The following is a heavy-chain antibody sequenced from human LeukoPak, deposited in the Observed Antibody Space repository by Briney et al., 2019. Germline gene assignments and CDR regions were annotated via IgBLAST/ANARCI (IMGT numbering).Heavy chain of an antibody. J-gene: IGHJ4*02. CDR2: IYPGDSDT. CDR3: AKRALISTNRYQHIDH. Sequence: GESLKISCKGSGYSFTSYWIGWVRQMPEKGLEWMGIIYPGDSDTRYSPSFQGQVTISADKSISTAYLQWSSLKASDTALYYCAKRALISTNRYQHIDHWGQGTLVTDSS. CDR1: GYSFTSYW. D-gene: IGHD1-14*01. V-gene: IGHV5-51*01.